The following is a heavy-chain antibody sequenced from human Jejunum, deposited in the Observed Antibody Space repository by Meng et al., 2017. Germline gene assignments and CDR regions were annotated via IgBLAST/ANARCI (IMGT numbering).Heavy chain of an antibody. D-gene: IGHD3-22*01. CDR2: IYYSGST. Sequence: QLQLQESVPGLVKPSETLSLTCTVSGCALSSSSYYWGWIRQPPGKGLEWMGSIYYSGSTYYNPSLKSRVTISVDTSKNQFSLKLSSVTAADTAVYYCARKAYYYDSSGPRPINWFDPWGQGTLVTVSS. V-gene: IGHV4-39*01. J-gene: IGHJ5*02. CDR1: GCALSSSSYY. CDR3: ARKAYYYDSSGPRPINWFDP.